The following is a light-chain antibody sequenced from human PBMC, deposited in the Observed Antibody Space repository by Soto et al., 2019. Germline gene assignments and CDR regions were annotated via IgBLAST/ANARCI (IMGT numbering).Light chain of an antibody. CDR2: AAS. V-gene: IGKV1-27*01. CDR1: QGINTY. Sequence: DIQMTQSPSSLSASVGDRVTITCRASQGINTYLAWYQQRPGKAPNLLIYAASTLQSGVPSRFTGSGSGTDFTLTISSLQPEDVATYYCQKYDAAPLTFGLGTKVDIK. CDR3: QKYDAAPLT. J-gene: IGKJ3*01.